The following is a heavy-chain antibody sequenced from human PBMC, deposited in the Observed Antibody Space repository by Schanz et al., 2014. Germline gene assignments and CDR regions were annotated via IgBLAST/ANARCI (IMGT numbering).Heavy chain of an antibody. J-gene: IGHJ4*02. CDR3: ARDRDQWDGNFCDF. CDR2: IIPILDIT. D-gene: IGHD1-26*01. Sequence: QVQLVQSGAEVKKPGSSVKVSCKASGGTFSSFAIFWVRQAPGQGLEWMGTIIPILDITNYAQKFQGRVTITADKSTSTVYMELRSLRSDDTAVYYCARDRDQWDGNFCDFWGQGTLVTVSS. CDR1: GGTFSSFA. V-gene: IGHV1-69*04.